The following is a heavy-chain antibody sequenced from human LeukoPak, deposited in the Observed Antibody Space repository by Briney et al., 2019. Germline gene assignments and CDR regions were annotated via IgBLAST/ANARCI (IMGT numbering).Heavy chain of an antibody. CDR3: ARSSSDRLRYFDWYNFAEYFQH. J-gene: IGHJ1*01. CDR1: GGTFSSYA. D-gene: IGHD3-9*01. CDR2: TIPIFGTA. Sequence: ASVKVSCKASGGTFSSYAISWVRQAPGQGLEWMGGTIPIFGTANYAQKFQGRVTITADESTSTAYMELSSLRSEDTAVYYCARSSSDRLRYFDWYNFAEYFQHWGQGTLVTVSS. V-gene: IGHV1-69*13.